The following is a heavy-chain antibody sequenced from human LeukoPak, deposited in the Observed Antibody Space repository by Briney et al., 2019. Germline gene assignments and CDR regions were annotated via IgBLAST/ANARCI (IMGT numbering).Heavy chain of an antibody. CDR2: ISGSGGST. V-gene: IGHV3-23*01. Sequence: PGGSLRLSCAASGFTFSSYAMSWVRQAPGKGLDWVSAISGSGGSTYYADSVKGRFTISRDNSKNTLYLQMNSLRAEDTAVHYCAKRNRYSSGWAIDYWGQGTLVTVSS. D-gene: IGHD6-19*01. CDR3: AKRNRYSSGWAIDY. J-gene: IGHJ4*02. CDR1: GFTFSSYA.